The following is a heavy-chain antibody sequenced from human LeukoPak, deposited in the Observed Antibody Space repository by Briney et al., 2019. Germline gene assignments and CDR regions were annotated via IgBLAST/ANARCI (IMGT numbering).Heavy chain of an antibody. CDR1: GGSISSYY. V-gene: IGHV4-30-4*01. CDR2: IYYSGST. CDR3: ARVTLRFYGYYGMDV. Sequence: PSETLSLTCTVSGGSISSYYWRWVRQPPGKGLEWIGYIYYSGSTYYNPSLKSRVTISVDTSKNQFSLKLSSVTAADTAVYYCARVTLRFYGYYGMDVWGQGTTVTVSS. D-gene: IGHD3-3*01. J-gene: IGHJ6*02.